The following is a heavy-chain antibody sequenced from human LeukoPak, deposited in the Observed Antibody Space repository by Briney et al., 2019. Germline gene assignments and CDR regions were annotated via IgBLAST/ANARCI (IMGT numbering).Heavy chain of an antibody. J-gene: IGHJ4*02. CDR2: VYYSGST. Sequence: SETLSLTCTVSGGSISSYYWSWIRQPPGKGLEWIGYVYYSGSTSYNPSLKSRVTFSVDTSKNQFSLNLSSVTAADTAVYYCARQGGAQTGQFDYWGQGTLVTVSS. CDR3: ARQGGAQTGQFDY. D-gene: IGHD1-14*01. V-gene: IGHV4-59*01. CDR1: GGSISSYY.